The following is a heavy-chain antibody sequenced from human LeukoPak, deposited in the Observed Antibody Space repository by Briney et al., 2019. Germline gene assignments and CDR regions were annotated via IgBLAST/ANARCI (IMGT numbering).Heavy chain of an antibody. J-gene: IGHJ6*03. Sequence: SETLSLTCTVSGGSISSSSYYWGWIRQPPGKGLEWIGSIYYSGSTYYNPSLKSRVTIAVDTSKNQFSLKLSSVTAADTAVYYCARVDTYYDFWSGTLGYMDVWGKGTTVTVSS. V-gene: IGHV4-39*07. CDR2: IYYSGST. CDR3: ARVDTYYDFWSGTLGYMDV. D-gene: IGHD3-3*01. CDR1: GGSISSSSYY.